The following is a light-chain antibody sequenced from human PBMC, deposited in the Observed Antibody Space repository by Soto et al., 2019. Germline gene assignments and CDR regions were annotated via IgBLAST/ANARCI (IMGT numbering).Light chain of an antibody. J-gene: IGLJ1*01. V-gene: IGLV2-14*01. CDR2: DVS. CDR3: NSYTSSSTHV. Sequence: QSVLTQPASVSGSPGQSITISCTGTISEIGGYNYVSWYQQHPGKAPKLMIYDVSKRPSGVFDRFSGSKSGNTASLTISGLQAEDEADYYCNSYTSSSTHVFG. CDR1: ISEIGGYNY.